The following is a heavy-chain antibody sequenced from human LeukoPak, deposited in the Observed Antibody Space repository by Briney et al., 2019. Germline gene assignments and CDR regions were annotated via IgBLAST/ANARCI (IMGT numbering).Heavy chain of an antibody. CDR3: ARAEVLWFGESAGMDV. D-gene: IGHD3-10*01. CDR2: IYYSGST. CDR1: GGSISSSSYY. V-gene: IGHV4-39*01. J-gene: IGHJ6*02. Sequence: SETLSLTCTVSGGSISSSSYYWGWIRQPPGKGLEWIGSIYYSGSTYYNPSLKSRVTISVDTSKNQFSLKLSSVTAADTAVYYCARAEVLWFGESAGMDVWGQGTTVTVSS.